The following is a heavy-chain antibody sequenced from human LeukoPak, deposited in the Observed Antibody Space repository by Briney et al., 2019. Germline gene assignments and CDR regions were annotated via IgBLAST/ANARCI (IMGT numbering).Heavy chain of an antibody. CDR1: GFTFSSYG. CDR2: ISYDGSNK. Sequence: GGSLRLSCAASGFTFSSYGMHWVRQAPGKGLEWVAVISYDGSNKYYADSVKGRFTISRDNSKNTLYLQMNSLRAEDTAVYYCAKELVDTAMVPFDYWGQGTLVTVSS. D-gene: IGHD5-18*01. J-gene: IGHJ4*02. CDR3: AKELVDTAMVPFDY. V-gene: IGHV3-30*18.